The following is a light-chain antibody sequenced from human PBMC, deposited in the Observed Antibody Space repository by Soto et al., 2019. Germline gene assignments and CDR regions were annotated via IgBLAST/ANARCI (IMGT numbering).Light chain of an antibody. CDR2: DAS. Sequence: EIVLTQSPGTLSLSPGERATLSCRASQSLTTNYLAWYQQKPGQAPRLLIYDASSRATGIPDRFSGSGSGTDFTLTIARLEPEDFAVFYCQQGVTFGGRTKVEIK. J-gene: IGKJ4*01. CDR3: QQGVT. V-gene: IGKV3-20*01. CDR1: QSLTTNY.